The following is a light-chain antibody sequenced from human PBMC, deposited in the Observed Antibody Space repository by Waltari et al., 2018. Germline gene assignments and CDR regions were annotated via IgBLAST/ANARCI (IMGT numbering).Light chain of an antibody. CDR3: QQYNNWPRT. CDR2: DAS. V-gene: IGKV3D-15*01. J-gene: IGKJ1*01. Sequence: DIVLTQSPATLSLSPGERASLSCRASQSISSYLAWYQPKPGQAPSNLIYDASTRATGIPARFSGSGSGTDFTLTISSLQSEDFAVYYCQQYNNWPRTFGQGTKVEIK. CDR1: QSISSY.